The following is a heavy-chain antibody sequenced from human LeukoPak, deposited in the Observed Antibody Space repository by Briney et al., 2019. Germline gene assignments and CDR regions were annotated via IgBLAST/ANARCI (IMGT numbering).Heavy chain of an antibody. CDR2: INHSGRN. D-gene: IGHD6-13*01. CDR3: ARDLYSSRTNDAFVI. Sequence: IPSETLSLTCAVSGGSLSGYYWSWIRQPPGKGPEWIGEINHSGRNTYNTSFKRRVTLSVDTAKNQFSLRLSSVTAADTAVYYCARDLYSSRTNDAFVIWGQGTMVTVSS. CDR1: GGSLSGYY. V-gene: IGHV4-34*01. J-gene: IGHJ3*02.